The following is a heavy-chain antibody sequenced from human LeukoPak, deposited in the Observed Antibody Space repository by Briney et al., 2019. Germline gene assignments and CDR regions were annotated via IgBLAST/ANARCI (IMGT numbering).Heavy chain of an antibody. CDR2: INSDGSSR. CDR1: GFTFSSYW. V-gene: IGHV3-74*01. CDR3: AGGLAVAGSSWFDP. Sequence: GGSPRLSCAASGFTFSSYWMHWVRQVPGKGLVWVSRINSDGSSRSYVDSVMGRFTISRDNAKNTLYLQLDSLRAEDTAVYYCAGGLAVAGSSWFDPWGQGTLVSVSS. J-gene: IGHJ5*02. D-gene: IGHD6-19*01.